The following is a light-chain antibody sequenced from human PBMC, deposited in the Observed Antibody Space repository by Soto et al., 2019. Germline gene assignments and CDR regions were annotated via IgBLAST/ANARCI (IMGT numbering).Light chain of an antibody. CDR3: QQYCSSLT. Sequence: EIVLTQSPGTLSLSPGERATLSCRASQSVSSSYLAWYQQKPGQAPRLLIYGASSRATDIPDRFSGSGSGTDFTLTISRLEPEDFAVYYCQQYCSSLTFGGGTKVEIK. CDR1: QSVSSSY. V-gene: IGKV3-20*01. J-gene: IGKJ4*01. CDR2: GAS.